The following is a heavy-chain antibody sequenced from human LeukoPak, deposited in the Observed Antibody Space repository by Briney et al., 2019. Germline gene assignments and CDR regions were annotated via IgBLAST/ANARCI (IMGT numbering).Heavy chain of an antibody. CDR1: GFTVSSNY. Sequence: GGSLRLSCAASGFTVSSNYMSWVRQAPGKGLEWVSVICSGGSTYYADSVKGRFTISRDNSKNTLYLQMNSLRAEDTAVYYCARDRPDFWSGYSFDYWGQGTLVTVSS. D-gene: IGHD3-3*01. CDR2: ICSGGST. CDR3: ARDRPDFWSGYSFDY. J-gene: IGHJ4*02. V-gene: IGHV3-66*02.